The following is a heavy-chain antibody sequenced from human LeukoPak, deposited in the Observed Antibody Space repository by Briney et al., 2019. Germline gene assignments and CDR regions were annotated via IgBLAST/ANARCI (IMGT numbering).Heavy chain of an antibody. D-gene: IGHD2-2*01. CDR2: INPNSGGT. CDR1: GYTFTGYY. CDR3: ARGREVVPAAKFDP. Sequence: ASVKVSCKASGYTFTGYYMHWVRQAPGQGLEWMGWINPNSGGTNYAQKFQGRVTMTRDTSISTAYMELSRLRSDDTAVYYCARGREVVPAAKFDPWGQGTLVTVSS. J-gene: IGHJ5*02. V-gene: IGHV1-2*02.